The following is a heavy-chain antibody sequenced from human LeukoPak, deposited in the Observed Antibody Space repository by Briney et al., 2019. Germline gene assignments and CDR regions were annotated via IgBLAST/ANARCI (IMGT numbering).Heavy chain of an antibody. D-gene: IGHD2-15*01. CDR3: AKEGVAATVSDYNWFDP. Sequence: GGSLRLSCAASGFTLSSYAMSWVRQAPGKGLEWVSAISGSGGSTYYADSVKGRFTISRDNSKNTLYLQMNSLRAEDTAVYYCAKEGVAATVSDYNWFDPWGQGTLVTVSS. V-gene: IGHV3-23*01. CDR1: GFTLSSYA. CDR2: ISGSGGST. J-gene: IGHJ5*02.